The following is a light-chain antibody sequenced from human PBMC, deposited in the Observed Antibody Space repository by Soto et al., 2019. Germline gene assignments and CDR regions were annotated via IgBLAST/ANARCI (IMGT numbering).Light chain of an antibody. CDR2: GAS. Sequence: DIVLTQSPGTLSMSPGERVTLSCRASQSISSNYLAWYQQQPGQAPRLLIYGASCRATGIPDRFSGSGSGTDFTLTISSLEAEDVALYYCQQYGSSPWTLGHRTKVEFK. CDR3: QQYGSSPWT. V-gene: IGKV3-20*01. J-gene: IGKJ1*01. CDR1: QSISSNY.